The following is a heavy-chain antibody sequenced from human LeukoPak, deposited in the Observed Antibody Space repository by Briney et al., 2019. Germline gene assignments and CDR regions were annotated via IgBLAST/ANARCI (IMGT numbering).Heavy chain of an antibody. J-gene: IGHJ3*02. D-gene: IGHD3-10*01. CDR3: AKSNGYGLMDI. V-gene: IGHV4-39*07. Sequence: NPSETLSLTCTVSSGSISTSNYYWGWVRQPPGKALEWIGNIFYSGSTYYSPSLKSRVTISLDTSRNQFSLKLNSVTAADTAVYYCAKSNGYGLMDIWGQGTMVTVSS. CDR1: SGSISTSNYY. CDR2: IFYSGST.